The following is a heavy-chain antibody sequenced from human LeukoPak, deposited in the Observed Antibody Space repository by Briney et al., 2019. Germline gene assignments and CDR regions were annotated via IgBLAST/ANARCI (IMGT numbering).Heavy chain of an antibody. J-gene: IGHJ4*02. D-gene: IGHD4-17*01. CDR2: IYHSGST. V-gene: IGHV4-4*02. CDR1: GGSISSSNW. CDR3: ASDLGDYGDYGHDDY. Sequence: PSETLSLTCAVSGGSISSSNWWSWVRPPPGKGLEWIGEIYHSGSTNYNPSLKSRVTISVDKSKNQFSLKLSSVTAADTAVYYCASDLGDYGDYGHDDYWGQGTLVTVSS.